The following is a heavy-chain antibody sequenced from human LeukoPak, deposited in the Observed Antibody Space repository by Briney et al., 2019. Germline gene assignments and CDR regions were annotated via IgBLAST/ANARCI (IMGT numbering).Heavy chain of an antibody. CDR1: GYSFTSYW. V-gene: IGHV5-51*01. CDR2: IYPGDSDT. J-gene: IGHJ4*02. CDR3: ARHANGYCSGGSCYRVDY. Sequence: RGESLKISCKGSGYSFTSYWIGWVRQMPGKGLEWMGIIYPGDSDTRYSPSFQGQVTISADKSISTAYLQWSSLKASDTAMYYCARHANGYCSGGSCYRVDYWGQGTLVTVSS. D-gene: IGHD2-15*01.